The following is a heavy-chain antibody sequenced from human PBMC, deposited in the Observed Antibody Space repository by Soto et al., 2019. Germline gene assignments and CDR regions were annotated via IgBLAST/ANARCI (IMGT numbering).Heavy chain of an antibody. D-gene: IGHD3-9*01. V-gene: IGHV1-69*02. Sequence: ASVKVSCKASGGTFSSYTISWVRQAPGQGLEWMGRIIPILGIANYAQKFQGRVTITADKSTSTAYMELSSLRSEDTAVYYCARGMYNYDILTGEKSNYYMDVWGKGTTVTVSS. CDR3: ARGMYNYDILTGEKSNYYMDV. CDR1: GGTFSSYT. J-gene: IGHJ6*03. CDR2: IIPILGIA.